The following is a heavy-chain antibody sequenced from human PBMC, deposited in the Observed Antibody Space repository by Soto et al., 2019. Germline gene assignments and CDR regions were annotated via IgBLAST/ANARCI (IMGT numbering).Heavy chain of an antibody. D-gene: IGHD5-12*01. CDR2: IYYSGST. V-gene: IGHV4-59*01. J-gene: IGHJ6*02. Sequence: SETLSLTCTVSGGSISSYYWSWIRQPPGKGLEWIGYIYYSGSTNYNPSLKSRVTISVDTSKNQFSLKLSSVTAADTAVYYCARLPLGGVAKIVTPPHYYYNGMDVWGQGTTVTVSS. CDR1: GGSISSYY. CDR3: ARLPLGGVAKIVTPPHYYYNGMDV.